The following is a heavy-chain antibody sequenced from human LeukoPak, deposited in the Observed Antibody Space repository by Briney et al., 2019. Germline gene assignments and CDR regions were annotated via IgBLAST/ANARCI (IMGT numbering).Heavy chain of an antibody. V-gene: IGHV4-4*07. Sequence: SETLSLTCSVSGGSISSYYWNWIRQPAGKGLEWIGRIYTSGSTNYNPSLKSRVTMSVYTSKNQCSLKLSSMTAADTAIYYCASHVVGAPDYWGQGTLVTVSS. CDR2: IYTSGST. D-gene: IGHD1-26*01. CDR1: GGSISSYY. J-gene: IGHJ4*02. CDR3: ASHVVGAPDY.